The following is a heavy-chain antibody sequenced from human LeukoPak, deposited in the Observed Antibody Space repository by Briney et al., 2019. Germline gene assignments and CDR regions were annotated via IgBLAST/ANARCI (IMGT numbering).Heavy chain of an antibody. Sequence: PSETLSLTCTVSGGSISSSSYYWGWIRQPPGKGLEWIGSIYYSGSTYYNPSLKSRVTISVDTSKNQFSLKLSSVTAADTAVYYCARVTGYSGDYWGQGTLVTVSS. V-gene: IGHV4-39*07. D-gene: IGHD6-13*01. J-gene: IGHJ4*02. CDR3: ARVTGYSGDY. CDR1: GGSISSSSYY. CDR2: IYYSGST.